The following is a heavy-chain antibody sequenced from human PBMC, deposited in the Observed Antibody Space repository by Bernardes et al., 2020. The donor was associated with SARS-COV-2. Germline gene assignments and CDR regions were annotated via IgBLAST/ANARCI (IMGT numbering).Heavy chain of an antibody. V-gene: IGHV3-7*01. Sequence: GGSLRLSCAASGFSFSRYWMNWVRQAPGKGLEWVANINQDGSEKKSVDSVKGRFTISRDNANNSLYLQMNSLRAEDTAVYYCARDPGGLDVWGQGTTVTVSS. CDR2: INQDGSEK. CDR1: GFSFSRYW. CDR3: ARDPGGLDV. J-gene: IGHJ6*02.